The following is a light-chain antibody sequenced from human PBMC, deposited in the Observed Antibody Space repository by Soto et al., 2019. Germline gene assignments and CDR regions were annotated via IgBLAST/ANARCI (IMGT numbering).Light chain of an antibody. J-gene: IGKJ1*01. Sequence: EIVMTQSPATLSVSPGERATLSCRASQSVSSNLAWYQQKPGQAPRLLIYGASTRATGIPARFSGSGSGTEFTLTISSLQSEDFAVYYCQQYNNWPGETFGRGTKVEIK. CDR2: GAS. CDR3: QQYNNWPGET. V-gene: IGKV3-15*01. CDR1: QSVSSN.